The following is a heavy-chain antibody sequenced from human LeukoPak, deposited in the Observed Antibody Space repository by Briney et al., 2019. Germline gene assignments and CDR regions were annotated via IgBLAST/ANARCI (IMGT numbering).Heavy chain of an antibody. V-gene: IGHV3-30*03. CDR1: GFSFSSYA. Sequence: GGSLRLSCAASGFSFSSYAIHWVRQAPGKGLEWVALISSDGSYKSYADSVRGRFSISRDNSQSTPYLHLNSLRPEDTAVYYCARKHGSGGPYFEYWCQGTLVNVSS. CDR3: ARKHGSGGPYFEY. J-gene: IGHJ4*02. D-gene: IGHD1-26*01. CDR2: ISSDGSYK.